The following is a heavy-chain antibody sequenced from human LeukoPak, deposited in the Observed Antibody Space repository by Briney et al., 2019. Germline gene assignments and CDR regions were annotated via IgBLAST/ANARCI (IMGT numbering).Heavy chain of an antibody. CDR3: ARYDSRGSASTRFDY. Sequence: SETLSLTCAVSGYSLGKNYYWGWIRQPPGKGLEWIGRIYGTGSTSYNPSLMNRVTMSVDTSKNHFSLKLTSVTAADTAVYYCARYDSRGSASTRFDYWGQGILVTNSS. J-gene: IGHJ4*02. CDR1: GYSLGKNYY. D-gene: IGHD3-16*01. CDR2: IYGTGST. V-gene: IGHV4-38-2*01.